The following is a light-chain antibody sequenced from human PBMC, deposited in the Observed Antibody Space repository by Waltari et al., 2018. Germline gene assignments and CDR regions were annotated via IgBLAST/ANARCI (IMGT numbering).Light chain of an antibody. CDR3: AAWDDSLGGDYI. CDR2: YKD. J-gene: IGLJ1*01. CDR1: SSNIGTNG. V-gene: IGLV1-36*01. Sequence: QSVLTQPPSASEAARKSVTISCSGSSSNIGTNGVSWYQQVPGAAPKLLIYYKDHRASVVSDRFSGSKSGTSASLAISGLQTEDEADYYCAAWDDSLGGDYIFGTGTRLNVL.